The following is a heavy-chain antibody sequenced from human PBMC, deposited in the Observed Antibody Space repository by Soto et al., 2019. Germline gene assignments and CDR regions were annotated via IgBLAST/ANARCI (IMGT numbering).Heavy chain of an antibody. J-gene: IGHJ4*02. CDR1: GFTFSSYA. Sequence: QVQLVESGGGVVQPGRSLRLSCAASGFTFSSYAMHWVRQAPGKGLEWVAVISYDGSNKYYADSVKGRFTISRDNSKNTLYLQMNSLRAEDTAVYYCARPLGGNWVGDYWGQGTLVTVSS. V-gene: IGHV3-30-3*01. CDR3: ARPLGGNWVGDY. D-gene: IGHD2-21*01. CDR2: ISYDGSNK.